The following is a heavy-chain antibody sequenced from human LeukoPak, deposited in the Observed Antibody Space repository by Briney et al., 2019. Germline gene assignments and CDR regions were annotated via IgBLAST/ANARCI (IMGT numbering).Heavy chain of an antibody. J-gene: IGHJ4*02. CDR3: AREGRGYYGDFDF. CDR2: IRNDGSTI. D-gene: IGHD3-22*01. CDR1: GFSFGDYD. V-gene: IGHV3-11*01. Sequence: GGSLRLSCSASGFSFGDYDMNWIRQAPGKGLEWVAYIRNDGSTIYDADSVGGRFTISRDNDAKSLYLQMNSVRAEGTGLYYYAREGRGYYGDFDFWGQGTLVTVSS.